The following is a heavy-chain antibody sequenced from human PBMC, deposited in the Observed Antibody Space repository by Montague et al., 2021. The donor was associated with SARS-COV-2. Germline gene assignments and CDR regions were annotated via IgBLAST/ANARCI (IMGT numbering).Heavy chain of an antibody. V-gene: IGHV4-39*01. Sequence: SETLSLTCTVSGGSVSSSSYYWGWIRQPPGKGLEWIGSIYYSGCTYYNPSLKSRVTISVDTSKNQFSLKLSSVTAADTAVYYCARQGDQLLLEYWFDPWGQGTLVTVSS. CDR3: ARQGDQLLLEYWFDP. J-gene: IGHJ5*02. CDR1: GGSVSSSSYY. D-gene: IGHD2-2*01. CDR2: IYYSGCT.